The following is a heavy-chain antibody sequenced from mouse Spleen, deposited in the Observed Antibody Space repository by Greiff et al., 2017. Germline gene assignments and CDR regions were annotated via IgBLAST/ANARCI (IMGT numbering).Heavy chain of an antibody. CDR2: IYPGDGDT. CDR1: GYAFSSYW. D-gene: IGHD1-1*01. Sequence: VQLQQSGAELVKPGASVKISCKASGYAFSSYWMNWVKQRPGKGLEWIGQIYPGDGDTNYNGKFKGKATLTADKSSSTAYMQLSSLTSEDSAVYFCARETVVGDWYFDVWGTGTTVTVSS. V-gene: IGHV1-80*01. CDR3: ARETVVGDWYFDV. J-gene: IGHJ1*03.